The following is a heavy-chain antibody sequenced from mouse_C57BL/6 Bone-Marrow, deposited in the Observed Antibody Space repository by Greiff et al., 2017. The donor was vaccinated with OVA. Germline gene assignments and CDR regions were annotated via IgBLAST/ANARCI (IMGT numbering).Heavy chain of an antibody. V-gene: IGHV1-81*01. CDR3: ARGPYGSSSYWYFYV. Sequence: VHLVESGAELARPGASVKLSCKASGYTFTSYGISWVKQRTGQGLEWIGEIYPRSGNTYYNEKFKGKATLTADKSSSKEYMELRSLTSEDSAVYFGARGPYGSSSYWYFYVWGTGTTVTVSS. CDR2: IYPRSGNT. J-gene: IGHJ1*03. CDR1: GYTFTSYG. D-gene: IGHD1-1*01.